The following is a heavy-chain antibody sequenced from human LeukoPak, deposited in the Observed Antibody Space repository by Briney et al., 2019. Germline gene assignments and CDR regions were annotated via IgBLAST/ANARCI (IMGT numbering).Heavy chain of an antibody. CDR1: GFIFSSYG. D-gene: IGHD2-15*01. J-gene: IGHJ4*02. CDR3: AKDHYCSGGSCLDY. Sequence: GGSLRLSCAASGFIFSSYGMHWVRQAPGKGLEWVAVISYDGSNKYYADSVKGRFTISRDDSKNTLYLQMNSLRAEDTAVYYCAKDHYCSGGSCLDYWGQGTLVTVSS. CDR2: ISYDGSNK. V-gene: IGHV3-30*18.